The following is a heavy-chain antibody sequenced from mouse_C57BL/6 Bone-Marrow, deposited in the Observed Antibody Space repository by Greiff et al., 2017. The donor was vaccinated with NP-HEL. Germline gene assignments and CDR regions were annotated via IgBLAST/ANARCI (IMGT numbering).Heavy chain of an antibody. CDR2: IDPNSGGT. V-gene: IGHV1-72*01. Sequence: QVQLKQPGAELVKPGASVKLSCKASGYTFTSYWMHWVKQRPGRGLEWIGRIDPNSGGTKYNEKFKSKATLTVDKPSSTAYMQLSSLTSEDSAVYYCANEVTTPFAYWGQGTLVTVSA. CDR3: ANEVTTPFAY. D-gene: IGHD2-2*01. CDR1: GYTFTSYW. J-gene: IGHJ3*01.